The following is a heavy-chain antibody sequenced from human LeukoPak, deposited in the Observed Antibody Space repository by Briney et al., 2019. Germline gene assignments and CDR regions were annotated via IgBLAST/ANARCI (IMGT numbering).Heavy chain of an antibody. CDR3: ARGYYGSGSNNWYDP. CDR2: SYYSGST. Sequence: SETLSLTCTVSGGSIRSGGYYWSWIRQHPGKDLEWIGYSYYSGSTYYNPSLKSRVTISVDTSKNQFSLKLSSVTAADTAVYYCARGYYGSGSNNWYDPWGQGTLVTVSS. CDR1: GGSIRSGGYY. V-gene: IGHV4-31*03. J-gene: IGHJ5*02. D-gene: IGHD3-10*01.